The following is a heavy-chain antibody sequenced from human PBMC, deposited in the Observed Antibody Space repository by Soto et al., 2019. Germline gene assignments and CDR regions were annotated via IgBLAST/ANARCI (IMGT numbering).Heavy chain of an antibody. D-gene: IGHD5-18*01. V-gene: IGHV3-23*01. CDR2: ISGSGGST. CDR3: AKTKDTAMVPYNWFDP. CDR1: GFTFSSYA. Sequence: GGSLRLSCAASGFTFSSYAMSWVRQAPGKGLEWVSAISGSGGSTYYADSVKGRFTISRDNSKNTLYLQMNSLRAEDTAVYYCAKTKDTAMVPYNWFDPWGQGTLVTVSS. J-gene: IGHJ5*02.